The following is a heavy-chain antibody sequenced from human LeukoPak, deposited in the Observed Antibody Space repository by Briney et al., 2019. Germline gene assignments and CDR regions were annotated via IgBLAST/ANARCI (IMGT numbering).Heavy chain of an antibody. CDR1: GYTFTSNY. CDR3: ARDQEGFDY. V-gene: IGHV1-46*01. CDR2: IYSRDGST. J-gene: IGHJ4*02. Sequence: ASVKVSCKASGYTFTSNYIQWVRQAPGHGFEWMGMIYSRDGSTSYAQKFQGRVTVTRDTSTSTVHMELSGLRSEDTAVYYCARDQEGFDYWGQGTLVTVSS.